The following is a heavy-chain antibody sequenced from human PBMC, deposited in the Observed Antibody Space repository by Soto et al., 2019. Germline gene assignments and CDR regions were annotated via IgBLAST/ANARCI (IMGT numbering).Heavy chain of an antibody. CDR2: IYYSGST. CDR1: GGSISSGGYY. J-gene: IGHJ4*02. CDR3: ARVVAAGTGRGRYYFDY. Sequence: QVQLQESGPGLVKPSQTLSLTCTVSGGSISSGGYYWSRIRQHPGKGLEWIGYIYYSGSTYYNPSLKSRVTISVDTSKNQFSLKLSSVTAADTAVYYCARVVAAGTGRGRYYFDYWGQGTLVTVSS. D-gene: IGHD6-13*01. V-gene: IGHV4-31*03.